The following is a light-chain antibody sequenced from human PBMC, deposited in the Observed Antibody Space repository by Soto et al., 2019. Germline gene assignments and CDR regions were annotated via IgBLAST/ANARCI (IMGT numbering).Light chain of an antibody. CDR3: CAYAANSNFF. CDR2: EVS. V-gene: IGLV2-23*02. J-gene: IGLJ2*01. Sequence: QSALTQPASVSGSPGQSITISCTGTASDVGSYKFVSWYQHLPDKAPKLIIFEVSERPSGISDRFSGSKSGNTASLTISGLQAEDEADYYCCAYAANSNFFFGGGTKLTVL. CDR1: ASDVGSYKF.